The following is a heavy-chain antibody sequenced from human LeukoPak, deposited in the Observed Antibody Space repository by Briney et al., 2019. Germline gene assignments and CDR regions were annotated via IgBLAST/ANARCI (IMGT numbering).Heavy chain of an antibody. D-gene: IGHD6-13*01. Sequence: PSETLSLTCTVSGGSINSYYWSWIRQPPGKGLEWIAYIYYSGSTYYNPSLKSRVTISVDTSKSQFSLKLSSVTAADTAVYYCAGSSWYPHFEHWGQGTLVTVSS. V-gene: IGHV4-59*01. J-gene: IGHJ4*02. CDR2: IYYSGST. CDR3: AGSSWYPHFEH. CDR1: GGSINSYY.